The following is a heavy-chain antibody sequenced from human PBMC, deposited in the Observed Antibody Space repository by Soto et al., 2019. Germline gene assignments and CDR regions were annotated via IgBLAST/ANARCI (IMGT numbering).Heavy chain of an antibody. D-gene: IGHD3-3*01. CDR1: NGSISGFY. J-gene: IGHJ4*02. Sequence: QVQLQESGPGLVKPSETLSLTCSVSNGSISGFYWTWIRQPPGKILEWIGYIHYSGRTDYNPSLTSRATMSVDTSKNQFSLNLKSITAADTAVYYCVRVIMIFGVANLGSYFDYWGQGTRVTVSA. CDR2: IHYSGRT. V-gene: IGHV4-59*12. CDR3: VRVIMIFGVANLGSYFDY.